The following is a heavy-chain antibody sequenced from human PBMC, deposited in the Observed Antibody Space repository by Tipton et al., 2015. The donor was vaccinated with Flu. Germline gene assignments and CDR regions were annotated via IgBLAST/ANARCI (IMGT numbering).Heavy chain of an antibody. CDR1: GFTFSSYA. CDR2: ISYDGSNK. J-gene: IGHJ4*02. Sequence: QLVQSGGGLVQPGRSLRLSCAASGFTFSSYAMHWVRQAPGKGLEWVAGISYDGSNKYYADYVKGRFTISRDNSKNTLYLQMNSLRAEDTAVYYCARETVEAAGIEVRYWGQGTLVTVSS. D-gene: IGHD5-24*01. CDR3: ARETVEAAGIEVRY. V-gene: IGHV3-30*04.